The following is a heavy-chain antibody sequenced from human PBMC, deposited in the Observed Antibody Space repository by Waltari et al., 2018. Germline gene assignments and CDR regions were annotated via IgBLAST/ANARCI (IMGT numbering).Heavy chain of an antibody. V-gene: IGHV1-69*01. J-gene: IGHJ6*02. Sequence: QVQLVQSGAEVKKPGSSVKVSCKASGGTFSSYAISWVRQAPGQGREWMGGIIPTLGKATYARKIQVRVTITADEATSTAYMEVSSLRSEDTAVYYCARDRGEGSSGYYYGMDVWGQGTTVTVSS. CDR3: ARDRGEGSSGYYYGMDV. CDR2: IIPTLGKA. D-gene: IGHD6-13*01. CDR1: GGTFSSYA.